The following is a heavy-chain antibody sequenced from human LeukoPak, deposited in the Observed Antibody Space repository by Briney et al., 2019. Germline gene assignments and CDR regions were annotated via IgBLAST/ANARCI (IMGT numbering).Heavy chain of an antibody. CDR3: ARSRQSLTTPDY. CDR2: ISSSGSTI. D-gene: IGHD3-16*02. Sequence: GGSLRLSCAASGFTSSGYYMSWIRQAPGKGLEWVSYISSSGSTIYYADSVKGRFTISRDNAKNSLYLQMNSLRAEDTAVYYCARSRQSLTTPDYWGQGTLVTVSS. CDR1: GFTSSGYY. V-gene: IGHV3-11*04. J-gene: IGHJ4*02.